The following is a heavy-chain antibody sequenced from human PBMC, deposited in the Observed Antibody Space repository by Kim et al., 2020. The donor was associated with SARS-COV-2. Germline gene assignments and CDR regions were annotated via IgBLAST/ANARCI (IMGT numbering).Heavy chain of an antibody. CDR3: EKTTQYDNAYFYYGMDV. CDR2: ISGYDGSA. D-gene: IGHD3-9*01. J-gene: IGHJ6*02. V-gene: IGHV1-18*01. Sequence: ASVKVSCKTTGYNFKAFGVSWVRRAPGQGLEWMGWISGYDGSARYTHKLEGRVTLSINKLTSTSYMQLRGLRSDDTAFYYCEKTTQYDNAYFYYGMDVWGQGTTVNVSS. CDR1: GYNFKAFG.